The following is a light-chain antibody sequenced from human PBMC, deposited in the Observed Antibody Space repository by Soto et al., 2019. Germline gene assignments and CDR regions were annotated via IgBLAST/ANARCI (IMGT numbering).Light chain of an antibody. J-gene: IGKJ1*01. Sequence: DVQMTQSPSSLSASVGDRVTITCRASQSISNYLNWYQQKPGKAPKLPIYAASSMQSGVPSRLSGTGSETDITLTITSLQPDDSSTYYCQQTFSPLWTFGQGTKVE. CDR3: QQTFSPLWT. CDR2: AAS. CDR1: QSISNY. V-gene: IGKV1-39*01.